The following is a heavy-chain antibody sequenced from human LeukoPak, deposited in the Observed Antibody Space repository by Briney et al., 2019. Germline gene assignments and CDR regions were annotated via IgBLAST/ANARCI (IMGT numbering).Heavy chain of an antibody. D-gene: IGHD3-22*01. Sequence: GGSLRLSCAASGFTVSNNYMSWVRQAPGKGLEWVSSISGVGSTSYADSVKGRFTISRDNSRSTLYLQMDSLRPEDTAVYYCARSGYYYDSSGSSSWGQGTLVTVSS. J-gene: IGHJ5*02. CDR1: GFTVSNNY. V-gene: IGHV3-66*01. CDR3: ARSGYYYDSSGSSS. CDR2: ISGVGST.